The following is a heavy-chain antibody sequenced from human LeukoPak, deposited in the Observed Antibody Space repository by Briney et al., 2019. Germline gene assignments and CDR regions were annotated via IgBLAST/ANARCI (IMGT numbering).Heavy chain of an antibody. V-gene: IGHV1-46*01. D-gene: IGHD2-2*01. J-gene: IGHJ4*02. CDR2: IDPSGGST. CDR1: GYTFTSYG. Sequence: ASVKVSCKASGYTFTSYGISWVRQAPGQGLEWMGIIDPSGGSTSYAQKFQGRVTMTRDTSTSTVYMELSSLRSEDTAVYYCARGIGYCSSTSCSLPWYWGQGTLVTVSS. CDR3: ARGIGYCSSTSCSLPWY.